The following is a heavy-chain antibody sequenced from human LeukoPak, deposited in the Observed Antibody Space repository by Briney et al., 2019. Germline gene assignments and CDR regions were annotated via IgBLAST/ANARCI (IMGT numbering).Heavy chain of an antibody. V-gene: IGHV3-13*01. CDR1: GFTFSSYD. J-gene: IGHJ4*02. CDR2: IGTAGDT. Sequence: GGSVRLSCAASGFTFSSYDMHWVRQATGKGLEWVSAIGTAGDTYYPGSVKGRFTISRDNSKTTLYLQMNSLRAEDTAVYYCARALDEGARFDYWGQGTLVTVSS. CDR3: ARALDEGARFDY.